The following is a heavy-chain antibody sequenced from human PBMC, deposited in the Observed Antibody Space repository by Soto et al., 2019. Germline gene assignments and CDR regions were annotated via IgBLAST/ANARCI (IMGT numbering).Heavy chain of an antibody. CDR1: GFTFTGYP. CDR3: ASVDYGDDVYYY. CDR2: ILYDGSNE. J-gene: IGHJ4*02. Sequence: QVQLVESGGGVVQPGRSLRLSCVASGFTFTGYPIQWVRQAPGKGLEWLSVILYDGSNEYYADSVRGRFTISRDNSKSTVYLQMNSLGPEDTAVYYCASVDYGDDVYYYWGQGTLVTVSS. V-gene: IGHV3-30-3*01. D-gene: IGHD4-17*01.